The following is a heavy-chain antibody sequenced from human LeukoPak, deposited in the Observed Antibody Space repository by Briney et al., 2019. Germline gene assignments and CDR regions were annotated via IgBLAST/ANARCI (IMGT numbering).Heavy chain of an antibody. CDR1: GYSFTDYG. V-gene: IGHV1-18*01. J-gene: IGHJ4*02. Sequence: ASVQVSFKDSGYSFTDYGITWVRQAPGQGLEWMGWSSGRNGNTNYSQRLQGRVTMTTDTSTSTAYMELRSLTSDDTAVYYCARDHALWSNCFDYWGQGTLVTVSS. CDR3: ARDHALWSNCFDY. CDR2: SSGRNGNT. D-gene: IGHD2/OR15-2a*01.